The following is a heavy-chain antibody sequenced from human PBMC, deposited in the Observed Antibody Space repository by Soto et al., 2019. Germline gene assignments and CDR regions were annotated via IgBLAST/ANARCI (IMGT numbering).Heavy chain of an antibody. Sequence: QVQLVQSGAEVKKPGASVKVSCKASGYTFTSYYMHWVRQAPGQGLEWMGIINPSGGSTSYAQKFQGRVTMNRDTSTSTVYMELSSLRSEDTAVYYCARAGAAAGSYYYYYGMDVWGQGTTVTVSS. CDR1: GYTFTSYY. CDR3: ARAGAAAGSYYYYYGMDV. D-gene: IGHD6-13*01. J-gene: IGHJ6*02. V-gene: IGHV1-46*01. CDR2: INPSGGST.